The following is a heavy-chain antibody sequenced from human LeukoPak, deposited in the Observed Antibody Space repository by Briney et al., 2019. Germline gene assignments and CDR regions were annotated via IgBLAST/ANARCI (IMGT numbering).Heavy chain of an antibody. CDR1: GGSINSFW. D-gene: IGHD2-2*01. CDR3: ASRVYCSSTSCTDY. J-gene: IGHJ4*02. V-gene: IGHV4-4*07. CDR2: IYSTGNT. Sequence: PSEALSLTCSVSGGSINSFWWSWIRQPAGKGLEWIGQIYSTGNTNYNPPFRSRVTMSVDTSKNQLSLRLTSVTAADTAVYYCASRVYCSSTSCTDYWGQGTLVTVSS.